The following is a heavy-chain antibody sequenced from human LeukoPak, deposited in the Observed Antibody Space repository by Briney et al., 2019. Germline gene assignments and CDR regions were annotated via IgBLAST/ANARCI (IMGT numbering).Heavy chain of an antibody. CDR2: ISGSGGST. J-gene: IGHJ3*02. D-gene: IGHD3-16*02. CDR1: GFTFSSYA. V-gene: IGHV3-23*01. Sequence: AGGSLRLSCAASGFTFSSYAMSWVRQAPGKGLEWVSAISGSGGSTYYADPVKGRFTISRDNSKNTLYLQMNSLRAEDTAVYYCAKGGYIWGSYRLHAFDIWGQGTMVTVSS. CDR3: AKGGYIWGSYRLHAFDI.